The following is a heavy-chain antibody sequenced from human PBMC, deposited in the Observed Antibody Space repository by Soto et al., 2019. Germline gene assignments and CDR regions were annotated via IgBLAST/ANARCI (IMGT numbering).Heavy chain of an antibody. Sequence: LRLSCAASGFTFSSYWMSWVRQAPGKGLEWVANIKQDGSEKYYVDSVKGRFTISRDNAKNSLYLQMNSLRAEDTAVYYCARDRDVDTAMVRYYYGMDVWGQGTTVTVSS. V-gene: IGHV3-7*03. D-gene: IGHD5-18*01. J-gene: IGHJ6*02. CDR3: ARDRDVDTAMVRYYYGMDV. CDR2: IKQDGSEK. CDR1: GFTFSSYW.